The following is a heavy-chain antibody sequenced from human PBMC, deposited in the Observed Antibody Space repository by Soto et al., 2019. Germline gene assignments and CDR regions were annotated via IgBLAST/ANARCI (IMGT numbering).Heavy chain of an antibody. CDR2: INSDGSST. J-gene: IGHJ6*02. V-gene: IGHV3-74*01. CDR3: ARDQRSTRYGMDV. Sequence: GGSLRLSCADSGFTFSNYWMHWVRQALGKGLVWVSRINSDGSSTTYADSVKGRFTISRDNAKNTLYLQMNSLRAEDTAVYYCARDQRSTRYGMDVWGQGTTVTVSS. D-gene: IGHD2-2*01. CDR1: GFTFSNYW.